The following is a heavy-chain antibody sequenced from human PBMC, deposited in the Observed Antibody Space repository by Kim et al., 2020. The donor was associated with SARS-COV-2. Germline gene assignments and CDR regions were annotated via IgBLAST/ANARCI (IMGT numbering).Heavy chain of an antibody. CDR3: AKDAPGIAVAGTGDYYYG. CDR1: GFTFSSYG. D-gene: IGHD6-19*01. Sequence: GGSLRLSCAASGFTFSSYGMHWVRQAPGKGLEWVAVISYDGSNKYYADSVKGRFTISRDNSKNTLYLQMNSLRAEDTAVYYCAKDAPGIAVAGTGDYYYG. V-gene: IGHV3-30*18. CDR2: ISYDGSNK. J-gene: IGHJ6*01.